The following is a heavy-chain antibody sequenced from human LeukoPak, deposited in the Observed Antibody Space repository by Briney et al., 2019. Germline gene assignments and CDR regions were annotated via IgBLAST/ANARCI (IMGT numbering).Heavy chain of an antibody. CDR3: ATDYSNFYGMDV. V-gene: IGHV4-61*01. CDR2: IQNSART. CDR1: GGSVNSDSYF. D-gene: IGHD4-11*01. Sequence: SETLSLTCTVSGGSVNSDSYFWSWIRQPPGKGLEWIGYIQNSARTNYNPSLESRVTISVDSSKDQFSLRLSSVTAADTAVYYCATDYSNFYGMDVWGQGTTVTVSS. J-gene: IGHJ6*02.